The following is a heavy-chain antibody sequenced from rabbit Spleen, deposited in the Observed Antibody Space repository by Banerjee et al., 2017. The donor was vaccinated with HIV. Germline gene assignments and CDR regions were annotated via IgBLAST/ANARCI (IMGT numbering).Heavy chain of an antibody. CDR3: ARDLDDVIGWNFGW. D-gene: IGHD4-1*01. J-gene: IGHJ4*01. Sequence: QEQLEESGGGLVKPGGTLTLTCKASGIDFSSYYYMCWVRQAPGKGLEWIGCIYTGSGGSTYYASWAKGRFTVSKTSSTTVTLQMTSLTAADTATYFCARDLDDVIGWNFGWWGQGTLVTVS. V-gene: IGHV1S45*01. CDR2: IYTGSGGST. CDR1: GIDFSSYYY.